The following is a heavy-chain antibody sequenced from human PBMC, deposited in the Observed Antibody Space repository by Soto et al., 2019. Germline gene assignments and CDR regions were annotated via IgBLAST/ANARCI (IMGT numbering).Heavy chain of an antibody. Sequence: GGSLRLSCAASGFTFSSYGMHWVRQAPGKGLEWVAVISYDGSTYYADSVKGRFTISRDNSRNTLYLQMNSLRADDTAVYYCATNSSGWSYFDYWGQGTLVTVPS. CDR2: ISYDGST. CDR1: GFTFSSYG. CDR3: ATNSSGWSYFDY. D-gene: IGHD6-19*01. V-gene: IGHV3-30*03. J-gene: IGHJ4*02.